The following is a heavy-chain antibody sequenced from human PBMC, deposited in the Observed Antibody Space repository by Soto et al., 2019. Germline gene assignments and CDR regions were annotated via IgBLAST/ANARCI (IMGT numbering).Heavy chain of an antibody. D-gene: IGHD5-12*01. CDR3: AREVAEPYLDY. Sequence: QVQLQESGPGLVKPSETLSLTCTVSGGSISSNYWSWLRQPPGKGLEWIGYIYYSGSTNYNPSLKSPVTMSADTSKNQFSLRLSSVTAADTAVYYCAREVAEPYLDYWGQGTLVTVSS. V-gene: IGHV4-59*01. J-gene: IGHJ4*02. CDR2: IYYSGST. CDR1: GGSISSNY.